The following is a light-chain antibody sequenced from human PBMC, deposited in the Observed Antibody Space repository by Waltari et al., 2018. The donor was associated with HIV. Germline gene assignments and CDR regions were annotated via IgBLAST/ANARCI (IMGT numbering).Light chain of an antibody. CDR3: YSTDSSGYPL. V-gene: IGLV3-10*01. J-gene: IGLJ2*01. CDR2: EDG. Sequence: SYELTQPPSVSVSPGQAARITCSGDALPNKYAYWYQQKSGQAPVLVIYEDGERPSGSPGGFSGSSSGTMATLTISGAQVEDEADYYCYSTDSSGYPLFGGGTKLTVL. CDR1: ALPNKY.